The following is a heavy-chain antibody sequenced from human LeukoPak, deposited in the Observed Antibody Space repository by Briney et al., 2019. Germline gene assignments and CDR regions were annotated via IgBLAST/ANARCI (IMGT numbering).Heavy chain of an antibody. CDR1: GYSISSGYY. V-gene: IGHV4-4*07. Sequence: SETLSLTCAVSGYSISSGYYWSWIRQPAGKGLEWIGRIYTSGSTNYNPSLKSRVTMSVDTSKNQFSLKLSSVTAADTAVYYCAREQITIFGVVIKSGYYYYYMDVWGKGTTVTVSS. CDR3: AREQITIFGVVIKSGYYYYYMDV. CDR2: IYTSGST. D-gene: IGHD3-3*01. J-gene: IGHJ6*03.